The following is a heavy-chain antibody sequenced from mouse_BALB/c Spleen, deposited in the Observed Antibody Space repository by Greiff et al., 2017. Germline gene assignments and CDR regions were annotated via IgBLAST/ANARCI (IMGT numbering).Heavy chain of an antibody. D-gene: IGHD2-14*01. Sequence: VQLQQSGAELVRPGTSVKVSCKASGYAFTNYLIEWVKQRPGQGLEWIGVINPGSGGTNYNEKFKGKATLTADKSSSTAYMQLSSLTSDDSAVYFCARWNYRYDGEDYYAMDYWGQGTSVTVSS. CDR2: INPGSGGT. CDR1: GYAFTNYL. CDR3: ARWNYRYDGEDYYAMDY. J-gene: IGHJ4*01. V-gene: IGHV1-54*01.